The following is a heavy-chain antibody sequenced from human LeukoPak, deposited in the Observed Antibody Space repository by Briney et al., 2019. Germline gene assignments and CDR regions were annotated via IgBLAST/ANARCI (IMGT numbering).Heavy chain of an antibody. D-gene: IGHD6-19*01. CDR1: GFTFSDYY. Sequence: GGSLRLSCAASGFTFSDYYMNRIRQAPGKGLEWVSYISSSGSTIYYADSVKGRFTISRDNAKNSLYLQMNSLRAEDTAVYYCARDSSGWYHWFDPWGQGTLVTVSS. J-gene: IGHJ5*02. V-gene: IGHV3-11*04. CDR3: ARDSSGWYHWFDP. CDR2: ISSSGSTI.